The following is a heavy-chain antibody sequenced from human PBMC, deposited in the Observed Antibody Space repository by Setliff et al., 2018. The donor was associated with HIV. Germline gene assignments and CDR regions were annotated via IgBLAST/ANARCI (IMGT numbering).Heavy chain of an antibody. CDR3: ARASVGVWGSYPD. CDR2: LSRSGSSI. J-gene: IGHJ4*02. V-gene: IGHV3-11*01. CDR1: GFSFGDYY. D-gene: IGHD3-16*02. Sequence: PGGSLRLSCAASGFSFGDYYMSWVRQAPGKGLEWISYLSRSGSSIDYADSVKGRFTISRDNAKNSLYLRMNSLRAEDTALYYCARASVGVWGSYPDWGQGTLVTVSS.